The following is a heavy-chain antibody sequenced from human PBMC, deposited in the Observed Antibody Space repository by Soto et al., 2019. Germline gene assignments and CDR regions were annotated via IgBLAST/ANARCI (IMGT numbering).Heavy chain of an antibody. CDR3: ARDASGWYELDY. CDR1: GYTFTTYD. D-gene: IGHD6-19*01. J-gene: IGHJ4*02. V-gene: IGHV1-8*01. CDR2: MNPNSGNT. Sequence: QVQLVQSGAEVKKPGASVKVSCKASGYTFTTYDINWVRQATGQGLEWMGWMNPNSGNTGYAQKFQGRVTMTRNTSISTAYMELSSLRSEVTAVYYCARDASGWYELDYWGQGILVTVSS.